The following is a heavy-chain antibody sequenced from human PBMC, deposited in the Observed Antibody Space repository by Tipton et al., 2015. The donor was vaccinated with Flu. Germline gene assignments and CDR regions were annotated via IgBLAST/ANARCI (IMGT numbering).Heavy chain of an antibody. CDR2: IYHSGST. V-gene: IGHV4-38-2*01. CDR1: GYSISSGYY. Sequence: LRLSCVVSGYSISSGYYWGWIRQPPGKGLEWIGSIYHSGSTYYNPSLKSRVTISVDTSKNQFSLKLSSVTAADTAVYYCARRYCSGGSCVTGWFDPWGQGTLVTVSS. CDR3: ARRYCSGGSCVTGWFDP. D-gene: IGHD2-15*01. J-gene: IGHJ5*02.